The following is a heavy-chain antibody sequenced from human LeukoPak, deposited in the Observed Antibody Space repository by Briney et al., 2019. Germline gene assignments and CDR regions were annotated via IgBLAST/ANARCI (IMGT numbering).Heavy chain of an antibody. D-gene: IGHD3-22*01. Sequence: GGSLRLSCAASGFTVRNNYMNWVRQAPGKGLEWVSVIYSGGSTYYADSVKGRFTISSDNSKNTLYLQMNSLRAEDTAVYYCAKSPYDGYYYLFDYWGQRTLVTVSS. CDR2: IYSGGST. CDR3: AKSPYDGYYYLFDY. J-gene: IGHJ4*02. CDR1: GFTVRNNY. V-gene: IGHV3-53*01.